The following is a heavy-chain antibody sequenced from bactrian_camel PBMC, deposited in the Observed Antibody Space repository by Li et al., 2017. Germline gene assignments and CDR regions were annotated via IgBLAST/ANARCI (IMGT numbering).Heavy chain of an antibody. Sequence: QVQLVESGGGLVQPGGSLRLSCVVSGFTFSGYSMYWVRQAPGKGLEWVSTIYDDGGTTYYADSVKGRFTISRDNPKNTVYLQMNSLKPEDTAMLYCVTSFGRFGYEFKYWGQGTQVTVS. D-gene: IGHD1*01. CDR1: GFTFSGYS. J-gene: IGHJ4*01. V-gene: IGHV3S25*01. CDR3: VTSFGRFGYEFKY. CDR2: IYDDGGTT.